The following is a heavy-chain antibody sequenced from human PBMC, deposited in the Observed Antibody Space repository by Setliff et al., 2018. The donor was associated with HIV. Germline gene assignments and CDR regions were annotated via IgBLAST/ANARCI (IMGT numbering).Heavy chain of an antibody. Sequence: PGGSLRLSCAASGFTFSSYNMNWVRHAPGKGPEWVSNISSSSSTIYYADSVKGRFTISRDNAKNSLYLQMNSLRAEDTAVYYCAKGRGGLTASLAFGYWGQGTLVTVSS. V-gene: IGHV3-48*01. CDR2: ISSSSSTI. CDR1: GFTFSSYN. J-gene: IGHJ4*02. D-gene: IGHD3-9*01. CDR3: AKGRGGLTASLAFGY.